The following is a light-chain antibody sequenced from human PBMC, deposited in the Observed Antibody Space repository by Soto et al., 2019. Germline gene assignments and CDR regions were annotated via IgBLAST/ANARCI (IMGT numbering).Light chain of an antibody. Sequence: QSALTQPASVSGSPGQSITISCTGTSSDVGSYNLVSWYQQHPGKAPKLMIYEVSKRPSGVSNRFSGSKSGNTASLTISGLQAEDEADYYCCSYAGSLRVFGTGTKFTVL. CDR1: SSDVGSYNL. J-gene: IGLJ1*01. CDR2: EVS. V-gene: IGLV2-23*02. CDR3: CSYAGSLRV.